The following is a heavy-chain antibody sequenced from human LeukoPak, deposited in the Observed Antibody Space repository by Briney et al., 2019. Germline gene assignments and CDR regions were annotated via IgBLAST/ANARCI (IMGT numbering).Heavy chain of an antibody. CDR1: GFTFSSYS. V-gene: IGHV3-21*01. CDR2: ISSSSSYI. CDR3: ARAPTYSSGYQINYYYGLDV. D-gene: IGHD3-22*01. J-gene: IGHJ6*02. Sequence: GGSLRLSCAASGFTFSSYSMNWVRQAPGKGLEWVSSISSSSSYIYYADSVKGRFTISRDNAKNSLYLQMNSLRAGDTAVYYCARAPTYSSGYQINYYYGLDVWGQGTTVTVSS.